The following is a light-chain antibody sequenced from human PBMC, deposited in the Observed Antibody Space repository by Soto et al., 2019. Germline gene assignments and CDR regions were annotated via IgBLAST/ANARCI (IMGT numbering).Light chain of an antibody. CDR2: AAS. CDR3: QQSYSSPQTYT. V-gene: IGKV1-39*01. J-gene: IGKJ2*01. CDR1: QTISSS. Sequence: DIQMTQSPSSLSASVGDRATITCRASQTISSSFNWYQQKPGKAPDLLIYAASNLQSGVPSRVSGSGSGSDVTLTISSLQPEDFATYYCQQSYSSPQTYTFGQGTRLEIK.